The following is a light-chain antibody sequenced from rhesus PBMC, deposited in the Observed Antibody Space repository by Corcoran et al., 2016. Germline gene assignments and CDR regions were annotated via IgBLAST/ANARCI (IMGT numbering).Light chain of an antibody. CDR3: LQHDSYPYS. V-gene: IGKV1-28*03. Sequence: DIQMTQSPSSLSASVGDTVTITCRASQGINSFLNWFQQKPGKAPKLLIYDASSLESGVPSRFSGSGSGTDFTLTISSLQPEDFAAYYCLQHDSYPYSFGQGTKVEIK. CDR1: QGINSF. J-gene: IGKJ2*01. CDR2: DAS.